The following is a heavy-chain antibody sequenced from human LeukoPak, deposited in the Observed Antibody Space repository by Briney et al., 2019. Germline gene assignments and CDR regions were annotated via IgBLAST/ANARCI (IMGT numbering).Heavy chain of an antibody. J-gene: IGHJ4*02. Sequence: PGGSLRLSCAASGFTFSSYEMNWVRQAPGKGLEWVSYITTSGRTIYYADSVKGRFTISRDNAKNSLYLQMNSLRAEDTAVYYCARDWRHRDYGSGSLDYWGQGALVTVSS. CDR1: GFTFSSYE. D-gene: IGHD3-10*01. CDR3: ARDWRHRDYGSGSLDY. CDR2: ITTSGRTI. V-gene: IGHV3-48*03.